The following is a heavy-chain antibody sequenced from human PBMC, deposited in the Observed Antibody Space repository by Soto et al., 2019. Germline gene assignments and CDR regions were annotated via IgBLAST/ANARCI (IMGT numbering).Heavy chain of an antibody. J-gene: IGHJ4*02. CDR2: IDESGTKK. CDR3: ARDGFAMFARDS. D-gene: IGHD3-10*02. Sequence: EVHLVESGGGLVQPGGSLRLSCAASGFTFSTYWMSWVRQAPGKGLEWVANIDESGTKKYYGASVDGRFTISRDSANHSVYLEINSLSAEDTATSYFARDGFAMFARDSWGQGTLVAVSS. CDR1: GFTFSTYW. V-gene: IGHV3-7*04.